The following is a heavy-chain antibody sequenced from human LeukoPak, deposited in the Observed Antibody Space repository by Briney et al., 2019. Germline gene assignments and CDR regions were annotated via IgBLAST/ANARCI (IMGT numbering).Heavy chain of an antibody. D-gene: IGHD2-21*02. J-gene: IGHJ2*01. CDR3: AREGIVVVTDPYWYFDL. CDR1: GFTFSSYW. CDR2: IKQDGSEK. V-gene: IGHV3-7*05. Sequence: GGSLRLSCAASGFTFSSYWMSWVRQAPGKGLERVANIKQDGSEKFYVDSVEGRFTISRDNAKNSLYLQMNSLRAEDTAVYYCAREGIVVVTDPYWYFDLWGRGTLVTVSS.